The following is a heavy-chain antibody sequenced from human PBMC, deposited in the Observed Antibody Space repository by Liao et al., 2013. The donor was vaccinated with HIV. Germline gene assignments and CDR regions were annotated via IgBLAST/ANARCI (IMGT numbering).Heavy chain of an antibody. CDR3: ARVDYFYYYLDV. CDR1: GGSISSGSYY. CDR2: IYTSGST. J-gene: IGHJ6*03. Sequence: QLQLQESGPGLVRPSETLSLTCTVSGGSISSGSYYWSWIRQPAGKGLEWIGRIYTSGSTNYNPSLNSRVTISLDTSKNQFSLKMRSVTAADTAVYYCARVDYFYYYLDVWGKGTAVTVSS. V-gene: IGHV4-61*02.